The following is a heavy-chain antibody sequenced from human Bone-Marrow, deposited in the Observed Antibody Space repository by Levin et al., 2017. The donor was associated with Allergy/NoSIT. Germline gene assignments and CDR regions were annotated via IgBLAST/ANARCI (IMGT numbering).Heavy chain of an antibody. Sequence: SCAASGFTFTNAWMGWVRQAPGKGLDGIGRIKSKTDGGATEYTAPVKGRFTISRDDSKNTLYLQMNNLRAGDTAVYYCARHIAASVWGQGTMVTVSS. CDR3: ARHIAASV. D-gene: IGHD2-15*01. CDR2: IKSKTDGGAT. J-gene: IGHJ3*01. V-gene: IGHV3-15*01. CDR1: GFTFTNAW.